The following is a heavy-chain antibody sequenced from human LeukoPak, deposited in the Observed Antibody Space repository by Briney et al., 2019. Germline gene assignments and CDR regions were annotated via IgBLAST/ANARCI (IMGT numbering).Heavy chain of an antibody. J-gene: IGHJ4*02. CDR2: ISYDGSNK. Sequence: TGGSLRLSCAASGFTFSSYGMHWVRQAPGKGLEWVAVISYDGSNKYYADSVKGRFTISRDNSKNTLYLQMNSLRAEDTAVYYCAKASPAGSYGYWGQGTLVTVSS. V-gene: IGHV3-30*18. CDR3: AKASPAGSYGY. CDR1: GFTFSSYG. D-gene: IGHD1-26*01.